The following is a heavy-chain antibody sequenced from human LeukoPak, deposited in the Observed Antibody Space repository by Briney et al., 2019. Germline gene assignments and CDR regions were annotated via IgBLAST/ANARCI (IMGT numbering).Heavy chain of an antibody. J-gene: IGHJ4*02. Sequence: ASVKVSCKASGGTFSSYAISWVRQAPGQGLEWMGGIIPIFGTANYAQKFQGRVTITADESTSTAYMELSSLRSEDTAVYYCARDLYYYDSSGYYLGYFDYWGQGTLVTVSS. CDR3: ARDLYYYDSSGYYLGYFDY. V-gene: IGHV1-69*13. CDR1: GGTFSSYA. CDR2: IIPIFGTA. D-gene: IGHD3-22*01.